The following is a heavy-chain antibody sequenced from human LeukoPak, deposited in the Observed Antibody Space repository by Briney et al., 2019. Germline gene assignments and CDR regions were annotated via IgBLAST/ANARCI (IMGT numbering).Heavy chain of an antibody. Sequence: GGSLRLSCAASGFTFSSYSMNWVRQAPGKGLEWVSYISSSSSTIYYADSVKGRFTISRDNAKNSLYLQMNSLRAEDTAVYYCASGIASIVATTGLDYWGQGTLVTVSS. V-gene: IGHV3-48*04. J-gene: IGHJ4*02. CDR3: ASGIASIVATTGLDY. D-gene: IGHD5-12*01. CDR1: GFTFSSYS. CDR2: ISSSSSTI.